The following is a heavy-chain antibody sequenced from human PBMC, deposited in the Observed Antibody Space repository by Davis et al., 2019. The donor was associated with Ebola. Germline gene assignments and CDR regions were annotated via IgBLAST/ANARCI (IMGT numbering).Heavy chain of an antibody. Sequence: GESLKISCAASGFTFSSYTMNWVRQIPGKGLEWVSSISSSGSYIYYGDSVKGRFTISRDNAKNSLYLQMNSLRAEDTAVYYCARLTGSYPGWFDPWGQGTLVTASS. CDR2: ISSSGSYI. CDR3: ARLTGSYPGWFDP. CDR1: GFTFSSYT. V-gene: IGHV3-21*06. D-gene: IGHD1-26*01. J-gene: IGHJ5*02.